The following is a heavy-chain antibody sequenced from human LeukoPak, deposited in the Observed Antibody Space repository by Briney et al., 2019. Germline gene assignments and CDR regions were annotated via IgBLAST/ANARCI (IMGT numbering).Heavy chain of an antibody. J-gene: IGHJ6*02. CDR3: ARSPPPLHNGMDV. V-gene: IGHV4-59*01. CDR2: IYYTGSS. CDR1: GGSISGFY. Sequence: SETLSLTCTVSGGSISGFYWSWIRQPPGKGLEWVAYIYYTGSSNYNPSLRSRVTISVDTSKNQLSLTLSSVTAADTAVDFCARSPPPLHNGMDVWGHGTTVTVSS.